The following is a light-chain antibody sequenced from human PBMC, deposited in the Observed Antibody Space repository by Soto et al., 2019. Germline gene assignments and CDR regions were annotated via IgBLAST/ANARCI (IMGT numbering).Light chain of an antibody. CDR3: QQRNKWPPVT. Sequence: DIVMTQSPDSLAVSLGERATINCKSSQSVLYSSNNKNYLAWYQQKPGQPPKLLIYWASTRESGVPDRFSGSGSGTDFTLTISSLQAEDVAVYYCQQRNKWPPVTFGGGTKV. V-gene: IGKV4-1*01. CDR1: QSVLYSSNNKNY. CDR2: WAS. J-gene: IGKJ4*01.